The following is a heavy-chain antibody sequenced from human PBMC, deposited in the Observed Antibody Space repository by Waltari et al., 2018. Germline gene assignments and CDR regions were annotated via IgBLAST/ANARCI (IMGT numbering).Heavy chain of an antibody. Sequence: QVQLVQSGAEVKKPGSSVKISCKASGGTFSSYAISWVRQAPGHGLEWMGGIIPILGIANYAQKFQGRVTITADESTSTAYMELSSLRSEDTAVYYCARAFGDCSGGSCYSRWFDPWGQGTLVTVSS. CDR3: ARAFGDCSGGSCYSRWFDP. J-gene: IGHJ5*02. CDR2: IIPILGIA. D-gene: IGHD2-15*01. CDR1: GGTFSSYA. V-gene: IGHV1-69*04.